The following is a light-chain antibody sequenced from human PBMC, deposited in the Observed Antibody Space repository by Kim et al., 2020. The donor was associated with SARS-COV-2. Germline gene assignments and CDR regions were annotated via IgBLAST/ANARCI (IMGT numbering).Light chain of an antibody. Sequence: DIVMTQSPDSLAVSLGERATINCKSSQSVLYSSNHKNYLAWYQQRPGQPPRLLIYWASTRESGVPDRFSGSGSGTDFTLTISSLQAEDVAVYYCQQYYSAPQTFGQGTKLEI. V-gene: IGKV4-1*01. CDR1: QSVLYSSNHKNY. CDR3: QQYYSAPQT. CDR2: WAS. J-gene: IGKJ2*01.